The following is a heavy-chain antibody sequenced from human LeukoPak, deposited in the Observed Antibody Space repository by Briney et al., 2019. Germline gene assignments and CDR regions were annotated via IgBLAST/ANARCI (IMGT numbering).Heavy chain of an antibody. CDR1: GFTFSGSA. D-gene: IGHD3-10*01. V-gene: IGHV3-73*01. Sequence: PGGSLRLSCAASGFTFSGSALHWVRQASGKGLEWVGRIRSTANGYATAYAASVKGRFTISRDDSKNTAYLQMDSLKTEDTAVYYCARSRNSSGRSYYYYYYMDVWGKGTTVTISS. CDR3: ARSRNSSGRSYYYYYYMDV. J-gene: IGHJ6*03. CDR2: IRSTANGYAT.